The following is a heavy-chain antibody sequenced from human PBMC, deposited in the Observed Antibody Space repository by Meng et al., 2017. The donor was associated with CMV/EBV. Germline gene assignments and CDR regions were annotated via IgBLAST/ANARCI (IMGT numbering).Heavy chain of an antibody. V-gene: IGHV3-30-3*01. D-gene: IGHD2-2*02. CDR3: ARGSYCSSTSCYKTGYYGMDV. CDR2: ISYDGSNK. Sequence: SLRLSCAASGFTFSSYAMHWARQAPGKGLEWVAVISYDGSNKYYADSVKGRFTISRDNSKNTLYLQMNSLRAEDTAVYYCARGSYCSSTSCYKTGYYGMDVWGQGTTVTVSS. CDR1: GFTFSSYA. J-gene: IGHJ6*02.